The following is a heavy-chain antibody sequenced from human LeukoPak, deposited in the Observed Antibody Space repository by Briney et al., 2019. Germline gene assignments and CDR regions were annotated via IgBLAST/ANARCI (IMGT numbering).Heavy chain of an antibody. D-gene: IGHD2-15*01. CDR1: GFTLSSYD. CDR3: ARVLRYCSGGNCYSGGLGYMDV. J-gene: IGHJ6*03. Sequence: PGGSLRLSCAASGFTLSSYDMHWVRQATGKGLEWVSGIGTAGDIYYPGSVKGRFTISRDNAKNSLFLQMNSLRAEDTAVYYCARVLRYCSGGNCYSGGLGYMDVWGKGTTVTISS. V-gene: IGHV3-13*01. CDR2: IGTAGDI.